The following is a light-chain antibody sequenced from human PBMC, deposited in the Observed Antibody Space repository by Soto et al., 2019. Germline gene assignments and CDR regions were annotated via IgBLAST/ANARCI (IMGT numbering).Light chain of an antibody. CDR3: QQYGSSGT. Sequence: EIVMTQSPATLSVSPWERATLSCRASQSVSIDVAWYQQKPGQAPRLLIYGASNRATGIPDRFSGSGSGTDFTLTISRLEPEDFAVYYCQQYGSSGTFGQGTKVDIK. CDR2: GAS. CDR1: QSVSID. V-gene: IGKV3-20*01. J-gene: IGKJ1*01.